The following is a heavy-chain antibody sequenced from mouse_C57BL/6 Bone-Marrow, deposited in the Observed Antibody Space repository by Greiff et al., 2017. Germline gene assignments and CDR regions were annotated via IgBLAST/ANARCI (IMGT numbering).Heavy chain of an antibody. CDR3: ARPYYYGTLAY. D-gene: IGHD1-1*01. J-gene: IGHJ3*01. V-gene: IGHV1-52*01. CDR2: IDPSDSET. CDR1: GYTFTSYW. Sequence: QVQLQQPGAELVRPGSSVKLSCKASGYTFTSYWMHWVKQRPIQGLEWIGNIDPSDSETHYNQKFKDKATLTVDKSSSTAYMQLSSLTSEDSAVYYCARPYYYGTLAYWGQGTLVTVSA.